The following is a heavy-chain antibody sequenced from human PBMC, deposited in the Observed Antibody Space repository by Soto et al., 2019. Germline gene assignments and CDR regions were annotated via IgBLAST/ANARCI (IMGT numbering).Heavy chain of an antibody. CDR1: GVSIISSNW. J-gene: IGHJ5*02. V-gene: IGHV4-4*02. CDR2: IYHSGST. D-gene: IGHD6-19*01. CDR3: ARRPGYSSGSWWFDP. Sequence: SETLSLTCAVSGVSIISSNWLSWVRQPPGKGLEWIGEIYHSGSTNYNPSLKSRVTISVDKSKNQFSLKLSSVTAADTAVYYCARRPGYSSGSWWFDPWGQGTLVTVSS.